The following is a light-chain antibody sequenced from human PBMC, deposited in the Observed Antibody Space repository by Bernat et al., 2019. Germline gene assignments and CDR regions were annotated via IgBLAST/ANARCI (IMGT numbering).Light chain of an antibody. J-gene: IGLJ1*01. CDR1: TSNIGAGYD. CDR2: GNN. V-gene: IGLV1-40*01. CDR3: QSYDSSLSGSTV. Sequence: QSVLTQPPSVSGAPGQRVTISCSGSTSNIGAGYDVHWYQKLPRTAPKLLIYGNNNRPSGVPDRFSGSRSGTSASLAITGLQAEDEAEYYCQSYDSSLSGSTVFGTGTKVTVL.